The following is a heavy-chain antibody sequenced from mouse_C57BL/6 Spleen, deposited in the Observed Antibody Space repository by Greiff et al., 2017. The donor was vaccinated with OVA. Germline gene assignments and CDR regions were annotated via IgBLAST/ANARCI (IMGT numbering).Heavy chain of an antibody. Sequence: VQLKESGPELVKPGASVKIPCKASGYTFTDYNMDWVKQSHGKSLEWIGDINPNNGGTIYNQKFKGKATLTVDKSSSTAYMELRSLTSEDTAVYYCARWGIYYDYDRGFDYWGQGTTLTVSS. J-gene: IGHJ2*01. CDR2: INPNNGGT. CDR3: ARWGIYYDYDRGFDY. D-gene: IGHD2-4*01. V-gene: IGHV1-18*01. CDR1: GYTFTDYN.